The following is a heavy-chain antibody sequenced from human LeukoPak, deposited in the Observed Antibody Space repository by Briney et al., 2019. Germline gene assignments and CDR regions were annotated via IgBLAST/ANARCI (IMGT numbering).Heavy chain of an antibody. CDR2: ISYDRNSK. D-gene: IGHD2-21*01. J-gene: IGHJ4*02. Sequence: GGSLRLSCAAYGFTFSNYGMEWVRQAPGKRLEWVAVISYDRNSKYYADFVKGRFTISRDNSKNMLYLQMNSLRAEDTAVYYCAKGSSAYCGGDCAIDYWGQGTLVTVSS. CDR1: GFTFSNYG. V-gene: IGHV3-30*18. CDR3: AKGSSAYCGGDCAIDY.